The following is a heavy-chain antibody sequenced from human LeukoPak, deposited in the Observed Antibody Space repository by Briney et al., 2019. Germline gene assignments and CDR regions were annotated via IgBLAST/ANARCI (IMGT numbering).Heavy chain of an antibody. CDR3: ARDNVLRYFDWSQRGFDY. CDR1: GYTFTDYY. Sequence: ASVKVSCKASGYTFTDYYIHWVRQAPGQGLEWMGWINPNSGGTNYAQKFQGRVTMTRDTSISTAYMELSRLRSDDTAVYYCARDNVLRYFDWSQRGFDYWGQGTLVTVSS. D-gene: IGHD3-9*01. CDR2: INPNSGGT. V-gene: IGHV1-2*02. J-gene: IGHJ4*02.